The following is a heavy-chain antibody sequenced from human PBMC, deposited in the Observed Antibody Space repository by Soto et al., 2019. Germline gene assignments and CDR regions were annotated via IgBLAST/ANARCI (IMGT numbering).Heavy chain of an antibody. V-gene: IGHV1-18*01. J-gene: IGHJ5*02. CDR1: GYTFTSYG. CDR3: VRVLPPFDP. Sequence: QVQLVQSGAEVKKPGASVKVSCKASGYTFTSYGISWVRQAPGQGLEWMAWINAYNSNTNYAQKLQGRVTMTTDTATRIAYIDLRSLRADVTAVYYCVRVLPPFDPWGQGTLVTVSS. CDR2: INAYNSNT.